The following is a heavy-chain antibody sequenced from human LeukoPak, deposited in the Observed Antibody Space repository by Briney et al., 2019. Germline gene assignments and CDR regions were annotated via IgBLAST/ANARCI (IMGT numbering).Heavy chain of an antibody. V-gene: IGHV3-30*02. CDR3: AKDRVAVAGAYFDY. Sequence: PGGSLRLSCAASGFTFSSYGMHWVRQAPGKGLEWVAFIRYDGSNKYYADSVKGRFTISRDNSKNTLYLQMNSLRAEDTAVYYCAKDRVAVAGAYFDYWGQGTLVTVSS. D-gene: IGHD6-19*01. J-gene: IGHJ4*02. CDR2: IRYDGSNK. CDR1: GFTFSSYG.